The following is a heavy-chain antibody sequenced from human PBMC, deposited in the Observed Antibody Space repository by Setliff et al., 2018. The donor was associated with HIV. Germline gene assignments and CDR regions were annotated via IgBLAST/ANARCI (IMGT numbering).Heavy chain of an antibody. CDR3: ARPQWELGVDYYGMDV. J-gene: IGHJ6*02. CDR1: GGTFTSYV. D-gene: IGHD1-26*01. V-gene: IGHV1-69*10. CDR2: IIPILGIA. Sequence: WASVKVSCKASGGTFTSYVISWVRQAPGQGLEWMGGIIPILGIASYSQKFQGRVTITADKSTSTAYMELSSLRSEETAVYYCARPQWELGVDYYGMDVWGQGTTVTVSS.